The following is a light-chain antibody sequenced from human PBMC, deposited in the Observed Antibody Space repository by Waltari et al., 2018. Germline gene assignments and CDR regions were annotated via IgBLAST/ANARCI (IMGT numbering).Light chain of an antibody. J-gene: IGKJ4*01. Sequence: DIVMTQSPESLAVSLGERATITCRSSESLLYTSNNQNFLAWYQRKAGQPPKLLFYWASGRESGVPDRFSASGSGTDFILSISSLQAEDVAVYYCQQYYTSPLTFGGGTKVEIK. CDR2: WAS. CDR3: QQYYTSPLT. V-gene: IGKV4-1*01. CDR1: ESLLYTSNNQNF.